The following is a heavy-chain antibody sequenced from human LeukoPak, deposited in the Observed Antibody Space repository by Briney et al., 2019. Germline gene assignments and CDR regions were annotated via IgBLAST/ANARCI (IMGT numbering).Heavy chain of an antibody. Sequence: PGGSLRLSCAASGFTFSSYSMNWVRQAPGKGLEWVSSISSSSSYIYYADSVKGRFTISRDNAKNSLYLQMNSLRAEDTAVYYCASYGYCSNTSCYNFDYWGQGTLVTVSS. D-gene: IGHD2-2*03. J-gene: IGHJ4*02. CDR2: ISSSSSYI. CDR1: GFTFSSYS. V-gene: IGHV3-21*01. CDR3: ASYGYCSNTSCYNFDY.